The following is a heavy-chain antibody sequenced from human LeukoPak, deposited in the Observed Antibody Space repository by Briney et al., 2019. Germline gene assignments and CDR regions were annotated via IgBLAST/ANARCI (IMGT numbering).Heavy chain of an antibody. CDR1: GGTFSSYA. Sequence: SVKVSCKASGGTFSSYAISWVRQAPGQGLEWMGGIIPIFGTANYAQKFQGRVTITADESTSTAYMELSSLRSEDTAVYYCARSYGSGTYPFDYWGQGTLVTVSS. D-gene: IGHD3-10*01. V-gene: IGHV1-69*13. CDR2: IIPIFGTA. J-gene: IGHJ4*02. CDR3: ARSYGSGTYPFDY.